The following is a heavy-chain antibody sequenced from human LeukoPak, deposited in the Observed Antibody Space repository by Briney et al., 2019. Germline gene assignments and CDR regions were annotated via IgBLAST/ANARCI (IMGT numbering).Heavy chain of an antibody. CDR1: GFTFSSYD. CDR3: TRKGSQWDFLVDY. CDR2: ISSSSSYI. D-gene: IGHD2/OR15-2a*01. Sequence: GSLRLSCAASGFTFSSYDTNWVRQAPGKGLEWVSSISSSSSYIYYADSVKGRFTISRDNAENSLYLQMDSLSAEDTAVYYCTRKGSQWDFLVDYWGQGTRVTVSP. V-gene: IGHV3-21*01. J-gene: IGHJ4*02.